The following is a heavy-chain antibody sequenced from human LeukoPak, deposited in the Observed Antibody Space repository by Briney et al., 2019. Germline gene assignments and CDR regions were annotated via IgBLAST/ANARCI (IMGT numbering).Heavy chain of an antibody. CDR2: IHYSGSS. V-gene: IGHV4-59*01. D-gene: IGHD2-21*02. CDR1: ADSISSYY. J-gene: IGHJ4*02. Sequence: PSETLSLTCTISADSISSYYWTWIRQPPGKGLEWIGYIHYSGSSRSHPSLNSRVTMSVDTSKSQFSLKLTSVTAADTAVYYCARGRRTAVVTDFDYWGQGILVTVSS. CDR3: ARGRRTAVVTDFDY.